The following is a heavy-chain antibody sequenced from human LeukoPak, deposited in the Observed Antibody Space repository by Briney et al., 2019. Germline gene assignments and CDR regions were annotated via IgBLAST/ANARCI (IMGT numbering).Heavy chain of an antibody. D-gene: IGHD1-26*01. CDR2: INAGNGNT. V-gene: IGHV1-3*01. J-gene: IGHJ4*02. CDR1: GYTFTSYA. CDR3: ARGAGGSYVYFDY. Sequence: ASVKVSCKASGYTFTSYAMHWVRQAPGQRLEWMGWINAGNGNTKYSQKFQGRVTITRDTSASTAYMELSSLRSEDAAVYYCARGAGGSYVYFDYWGQGTLVTVSS.